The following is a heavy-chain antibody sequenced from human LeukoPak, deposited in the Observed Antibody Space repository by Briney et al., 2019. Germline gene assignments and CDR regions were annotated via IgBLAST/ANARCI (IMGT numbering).Heavy chain of an antibody. Sequence: PSETLSLTCSVSGGSMSSGGYYWGWIRQPPGKGLEWIGSIYYSGSTYYNPSLKSRVTISVDTSKNQFSLKLSSVTAADTAVYYCARHSRYGDEPFQHWGQGTLVTVSS. CDR3: ARHSRYGDEPFQH. CDR2: IYYSGST. J-gene: IGHJ1*01. D-gene: IGHD4-17*01. CDR1: GGSMSSGGYY. V-gene: IGHV4-39*01.